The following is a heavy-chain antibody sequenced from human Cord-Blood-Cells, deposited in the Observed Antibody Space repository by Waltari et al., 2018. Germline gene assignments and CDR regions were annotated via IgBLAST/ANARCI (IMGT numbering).Heavy chain of an antibody. V-gene: IGHV3-74*01. CDR3: ASDLAAGGTDY. CDR2: INSDGSST. CDR1: GFTFSSYW. Sequence: EVQLVESGGGLVQPGGSLRLSCAASGFTFSSYWMHWVRQAPGKGLVWVSRINSDGSSTTYADSVKGRFTISRDNANNTLYLQMNSLGAEDTAVYYCASDLAAGGTDYWGQGTLVTVSS. D-gene: IGHD6-13*01. J-gene: IGHJ4*02.